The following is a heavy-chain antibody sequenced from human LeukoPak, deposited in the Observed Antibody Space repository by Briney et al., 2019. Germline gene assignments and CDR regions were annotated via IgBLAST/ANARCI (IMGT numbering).Heavy chain of an antibody. J-gene: IGHJ5*02. D-gene: IGHD6-19*01. CDR1: GFTFSSYS. V-gene: IGHV3-21*01. CDR3: ARDPSSGWYLKGWFDP. CDR2: ISSSSNYI. Sequence: SGGSLRLSCAASGFTFSSYSMNWVRQAPGKGLEWVSSISSSSNYIYYADSVKGRFTISRDNAKNSLYLQMNSLRAEDTAVYYCARDPSSGWYLKGWFDPWGQGTLVTVSS.